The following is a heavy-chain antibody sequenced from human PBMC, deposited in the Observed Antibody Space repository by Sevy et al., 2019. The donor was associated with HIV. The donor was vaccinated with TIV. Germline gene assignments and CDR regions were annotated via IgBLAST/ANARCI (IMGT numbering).Heavy chain of an antibody. D-gene: IGHD3-10*01. V-gene: IGHV1-69*13. CDR3: ARNYYGSGSYYNPSRYYFDY. CDR2: IIPIFGTA. Sequence: ASVKVSCKASGGTFSSYAISWVRQAPGQGLEWMGGIIPIFGTANYVQKFQGRVTITADESTSTAYMELSSLRSEDTAVYYCARNYYGSGSYYNPSRYYFDYWGQGTLVTVSS. CDR1: GGTFSSYA. J-gene: IGHJ4*02.